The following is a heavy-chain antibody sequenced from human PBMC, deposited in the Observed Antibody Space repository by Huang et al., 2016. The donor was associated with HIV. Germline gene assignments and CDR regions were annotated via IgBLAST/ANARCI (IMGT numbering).Heavy chain of an antibody. CDR2: MNGDGSST. CDR1: GFTFSSYW. Sequence: EVQLVESGGGLVQPGGSLRLSCAASGFTFSSYWMHWVRQAPGKGLVWVSRMNGDGSSTNYADSMKGRFTIYRDNAKNTLYVQVNSLRAEDTAVYYCARGTRLTGLWYFDPWGRGTLVIVSS. J-gene: IGHJ2*01. D-gene: IGHD7-27*01. V-gene: IGHV3-74*01. CDR3: ARGTRLTGLWYFDP.